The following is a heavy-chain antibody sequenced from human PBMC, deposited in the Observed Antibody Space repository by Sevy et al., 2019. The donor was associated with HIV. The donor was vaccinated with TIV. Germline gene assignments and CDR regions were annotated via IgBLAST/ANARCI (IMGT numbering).Heavy chain of an antibody. Sequence: GGSLRLSCAASGFTFSSYSMNWVRQAPGKGLEWVSYISSSSSTIYYADSVKGRFTISRDNAKNSLYLQMSSLRAEDTAVYYCARDRVIAIYAFDIWGQGTMVTVSS. V-gene: IGHV3-48*01. CDR2: ISSSSSTI. J-gene: IGHJ3*02. CDR1: GFTFSSYS. D-gene: IGHD2-21*01. CDR3: ARDRVIAIYAFDI.